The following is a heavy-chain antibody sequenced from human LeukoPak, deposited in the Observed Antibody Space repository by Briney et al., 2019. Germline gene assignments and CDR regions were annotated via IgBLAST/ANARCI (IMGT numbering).Heavy chain of an antibody. CDR3: AKEVVPRGGTYYDFWSGYSHGNYFDY. J-gene: IGHJ4*02. V-gene: IGHV3-21*04. CDR2: ISSSSSYI. Sequence: GGSLRLSCAASGFTFSSYSMNWVRQAPGKGLEWVSSISSSSSYIYYADSVKGRFTISRDNAKNSLYLQMNSLRAEDTAVYYCAKEVVPRGGTYYDFWSGYSHGNYFDYWGQGTLVTVSS. CDR1: GFTFSSYS. D-gene: IGHD3-3*01.